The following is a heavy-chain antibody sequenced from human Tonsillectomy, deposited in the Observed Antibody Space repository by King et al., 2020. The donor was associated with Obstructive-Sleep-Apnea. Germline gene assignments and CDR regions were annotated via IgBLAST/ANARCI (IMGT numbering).Heavy chain of an antibody. CDR3: AKEMIAAAATGGMDV. CDR2: ISYDGSNK. J-gene: IGHJ6*02. V-gene: IGHV3-30*18. D-gene: IGHD6-13*01. Sequence: VQLVESGGGVVQPGRSLRLSCAASGFTFSSYGMNWVRQAPGKGLEWVAVISYDGSNKYYADSVKGRFTVSRENSKNTLYLQMNSLRPEDTAVYYCAKEMIAAAATGGMDVWGQGTTVTVSS. CDR1: GFTFSSYG.